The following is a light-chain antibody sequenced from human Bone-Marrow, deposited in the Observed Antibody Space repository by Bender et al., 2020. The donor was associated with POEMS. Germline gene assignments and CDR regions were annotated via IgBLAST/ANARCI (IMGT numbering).Light chain of an antibody. CDR3: SSYTSSSTRV. CDR2: DVS. CDR1: SSDVGGYNS. V-gene: IGLV2-14*01. J-gene: IGLJ1*01. Sequence: QSALTQPASVSGSPGQSITISCTGTSSDVGGYNSVSWFQQHPGKAPQLMIYDVSNRPSGVSNRFSGSKSGNTASLTISGLQAEDEADYYCSSYTSSSTRVFGTGTKVTVL.